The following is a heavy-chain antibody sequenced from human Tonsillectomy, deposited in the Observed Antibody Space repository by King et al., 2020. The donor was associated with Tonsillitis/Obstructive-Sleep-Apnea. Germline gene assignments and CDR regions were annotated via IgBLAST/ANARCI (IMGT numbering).Heavy chain of an antibody. J-gene: IGHJ6*02. Sequence: VQLVESGGGLVQPGGSLRLSCAASGFTFSSSAMSWVRQAPGKGLEWVSSISGSGGSTYYADSVKGRFTISRDNSKNTLYLQMNSLRAEDTAVYYCAKDLTCNYIYSCGLDVWGQGTTVTVSS. D-gene: IGHD4-11*01. CDR1: GFTFSSSA. V-gene: IGHV3-23*04. CDR3: AKDLTCNYIYSCGLDV. CDR2: ISGSGGST.